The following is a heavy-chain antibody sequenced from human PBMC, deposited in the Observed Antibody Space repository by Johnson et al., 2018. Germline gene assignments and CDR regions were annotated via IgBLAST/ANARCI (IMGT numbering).Heavy chain of an antibody. J-gene: IGHJ1*01. V-gene: IGHV3-9*01. CDR2: ISWNSGSI. CDR3: ARAIVGKGYFQH. Sequence: RLVQAGGGLVQPGRSLRLSCAASGFTFDDYAMHWVRQAPGKGLEWVSGISWNSGSIGYADSVKGRFTISRDNAKNSLYLHRNSLRAGDTAVYYCARAIVGKGYFQHWGQGTLVTVSS. CDR1: GFTFDDYA. D-gene: IGHD1-26*01.